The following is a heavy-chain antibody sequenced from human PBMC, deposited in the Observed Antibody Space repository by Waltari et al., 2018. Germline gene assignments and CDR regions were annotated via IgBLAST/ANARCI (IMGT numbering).Heavy chain of an antibody. CDR1: GFTFSSYA. Sequence: QVQLVESGGGVVQPGRSLRLSCAASGFTFSSYAMHWVRTAPGKGLEWVAVISYDGSNKYYADSVKGRFTISRDNSKNTLYLQMNSLRAEDTAVYYCARSKLHGSNWFDPWGQGTLVTVSS. CDR3: ARSKLHGSNWFDP. J-gene: IGHJ5*02. CDR2: ISYDGSNK. V-gene: IGHV3-30-3*01.